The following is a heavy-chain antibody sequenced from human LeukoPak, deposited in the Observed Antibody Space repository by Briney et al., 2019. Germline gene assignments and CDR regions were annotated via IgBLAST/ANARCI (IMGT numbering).Heavy chain of an antibody. CDR2: IYPGDSNT. V-gene: IGHV5-51*01. Sequence: GESLQISCKGSGYIFTSYWVGWVRQLPGKGLEWMGIIYPGDSNTRYSPSFQGQVTISADKSISTAYLQWSSLKASDTAMYYCATVRYGSGSCDYWGQGTLVTVSS. J-gene: IGHJ4*02. CDR3: ATVRYGSGSCDY. CDR1: GYIFTSYW. D-gene: IGHD3-10*01.